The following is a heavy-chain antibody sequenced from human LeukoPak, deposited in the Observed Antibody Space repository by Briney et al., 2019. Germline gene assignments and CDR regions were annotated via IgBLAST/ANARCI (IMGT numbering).Heavy chain of an antibody. CDR3: ARDWDTSGYYSTH. D-gene: IGHD3-22*01. V-gene: IGHV1-18*01. J-gene: IGHJ4*02. Sequence: ASVKVSCKASGYTFTNNYGITWVRQAPGQGLEWMGWISPYSGNTNYAQKLQGRVTMTTDTSTSTAYMELRSLRSDDTAVYYCARDWDTSGYYSTHWGQGTLVTVSS. CDR1: GYTFTNNYG. CDR2: ISPYSGNT.